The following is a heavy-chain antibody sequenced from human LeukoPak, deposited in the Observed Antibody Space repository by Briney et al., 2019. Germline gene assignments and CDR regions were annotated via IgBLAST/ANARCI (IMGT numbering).Heavy chain of an antibody. CDR2: VNLQGST. J-gene: IGHJ4*02. V-gene: IGHV4-4*02. CDR1: GGSITNTNY. D-gene: IGHD3-10*01. CDR3: ARGGVGHDY. Sequence: SGTLSLTCSVSGGSITNTNYWTWVRQPPGKGLEWIGEVNLQGSTNYNPSLMGRVAISVDTSENHISLQLTSVTAADTAVYYCARGGVGHDYWGQGTLVTVSS.